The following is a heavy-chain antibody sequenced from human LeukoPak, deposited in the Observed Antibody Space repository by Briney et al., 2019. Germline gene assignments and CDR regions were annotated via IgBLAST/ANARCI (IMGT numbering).Heavy chain of an antibody. J-gene: IGHJ4*02. D-gene: IGHD5-18*01. V-gene: IGHV3-30-3*01. CDR2: ISYYGSNK. Sequence: PGGFLRLSCAASGFTFSSYAMHWVRQAPGKGLEWVAVISYYGSNKYYADSVKGRFTISRDNSKNTLYLQMNSLRAEDTAVYYCARDRIQLWPRYYFDYWGQGTLVTVSS. CDR3: ARDRIQLWPRYYFDY. CDR1: GFTFSSYA.